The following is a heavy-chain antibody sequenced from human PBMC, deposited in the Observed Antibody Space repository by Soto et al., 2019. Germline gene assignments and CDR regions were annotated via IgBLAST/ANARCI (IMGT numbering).Heavy chain of an antibody. CDR2: IKSKTDGGTT. D-gene: IGHD4-17*01. CDR1: GFTFNNAW. V-gene: IGHV3-15*07. CDR3: TTGDPYGDYVGYAFDI. J-gene: IGHJ3*02. Sequence: EVQLVETGGGLVKPGGSLRLSCAASGFTFNNAWMNWVRQAPGKGLEWVGRIKSKTDGGTTDYAAPVKGRFTISRDDSKNTLYLQMNSLKTEDTAVYYCTTGDPYGDYVGYAFDIWGQGTMVTVSS.